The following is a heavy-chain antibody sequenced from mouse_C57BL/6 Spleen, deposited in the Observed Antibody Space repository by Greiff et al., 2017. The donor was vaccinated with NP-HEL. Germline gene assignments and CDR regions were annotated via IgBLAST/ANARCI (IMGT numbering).Heavy chain of an antibody. CDR1: GFTFSDYG. Sequence: EVQGVESGGGLVKPGGSLKLSCAASGFTFSDYGMHWVRQAPEKGLEWVAYISSGSSTIYYADTVKGRFTISRDNAKNTLFLQMTSLRSEDTAMYYCAREGITTVVVPFDYWGQGTTLTVSS. V-gene: IGHV5-17*01. D-gene: IGHD1-1*01. J-gene: IGHJ2*01. CDR3: AREGITTVVVPFDY. CDR2: ISSGSSTI.